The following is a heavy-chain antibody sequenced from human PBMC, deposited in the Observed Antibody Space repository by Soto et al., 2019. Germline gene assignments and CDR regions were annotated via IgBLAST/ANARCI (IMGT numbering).Heavy chain of an antibody. CDR3: ARDRLCSGYDCYYYMDV. Sequence: GGSLRLSCAASGFTVSSNYMSWVRQAPGEGLEWVSVIYSGGSTYYADSVKGRFTISRDNSRNTLYLQMNSLRAEDTAVYYCARDRLCSGYDCYYYMDVWGKGTTVTVSS. D-gene: IGHD5-12*01. V-gene: IGHV3-66*01. J-gene: IGHJ6*03. CDR1: GFTVSSNY. CDR2: IYSGGST.